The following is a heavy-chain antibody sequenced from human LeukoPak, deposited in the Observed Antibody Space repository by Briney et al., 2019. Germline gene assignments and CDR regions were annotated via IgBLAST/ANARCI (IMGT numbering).Heavy chain of an antibody. CDR3: TIDLMTGFSSGLRFGY. J-gene: IGHJ4*02. D-gene: IGHD6-19*01. Sequence: PGGSLRLSCAASGLTFKNFAMSWVRQAPGKGLEWLAVTSGDEDSTHYADSVRGHFVISTDNSKNTLFLHMNSLRAEDTAVYYCTIDLMTGFSSGLRFGYWGQGTLVTVSS. CDR2: TSGDEDST. CDR1: GLTFKNFA. V-gene: IGHV3-23*01.